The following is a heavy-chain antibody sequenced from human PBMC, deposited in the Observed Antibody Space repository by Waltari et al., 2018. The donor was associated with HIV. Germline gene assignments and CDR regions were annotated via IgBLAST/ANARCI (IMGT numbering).Heavy chain of an antibody. V-gene: IGHV4-34*01. D-gene: IGHD5-12*01. CDR3: ARDRVDRSFDY. Sequence: QVQLQQWGAGLLKPSETLSLTCGVYGGSFSGYYWSWIRQPPGKGLEWIGEINHSGSTNYNPSLKSRVTISVDTSKNQFSLKLSSVTAADTAVYYCARDRVDRSFDYWGQGTLVTVSS. CDR2: INHSGST. J-gene: IGHJ4*02. CDR1: GGSFSGYY.